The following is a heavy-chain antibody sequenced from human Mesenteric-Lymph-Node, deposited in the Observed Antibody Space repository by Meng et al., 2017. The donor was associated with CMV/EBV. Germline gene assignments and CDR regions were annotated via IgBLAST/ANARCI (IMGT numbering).Heavy chain of an antibody. D-gene: IGHD5-24*01. CDR1: EYTFTGYY. CDR2: INTSGGST. CDR3: ARRDGYSYGGYYYYGMDV. J-gene: IGHJ6*02. Sequence: ASVKVSCKASEYTFTGYYMHWVRQAPGQGLEWMGIINTSGGSTSYAQKFRGRITMTRDTSTSTMYLEVNSLRSDDTAVYYCARRDGYSYGGYYYYGMDVWGQGTTVTVSS. V-gene: IGHV1-46*01.